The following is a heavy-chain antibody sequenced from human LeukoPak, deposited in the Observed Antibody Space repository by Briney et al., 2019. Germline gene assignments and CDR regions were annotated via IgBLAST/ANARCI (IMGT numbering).Heavy chain of an antibody. CDR3: ATDRSGYDLGYYGLDV. J-gene: IGHJ6*02. D-gene: IGHD5-12*01. V-gene: IGHV1-24*01. CDR2: FDPEDEEI. Sequence: GASVKVSCKVSGNPLSEVSLHWVRQAPGKGLEWMGGFDPEDEEIIYAPKFQARVTLTAAESTNTVFMRLTSLRSDDTAVYYCATDRSGYDLGYYGLDVWGRGTTVTVSS. CDR1: GNPLSEVS.